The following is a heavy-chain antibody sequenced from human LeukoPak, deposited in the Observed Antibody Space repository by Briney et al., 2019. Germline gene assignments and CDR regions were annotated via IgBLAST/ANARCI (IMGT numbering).Heavy chain of an antibody. CDR1: GFTFSTYA. CDR2: ISADSCST. Sequence: GGSLRLSCAASGFTFSTYAMSWVRQAPGKGLEWVSIISADSCSTYYADSVKGRFTISRDNFKNTLYLLMSGLRAEDTAVYYCAKHEGDSWGQGSLVTVSS. CDR3: AKHEGDS. V-gene: IGHV3-23*01. J-gene: IGHJ5*01.